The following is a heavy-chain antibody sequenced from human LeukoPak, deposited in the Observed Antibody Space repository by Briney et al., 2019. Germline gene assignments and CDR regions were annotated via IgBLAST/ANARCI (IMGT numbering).Heavy chain of an antibody. J-gene: IGHJ3*02. V-gene: IGHV3-9*01. D-gene: IGHD2-15*01. CDR1: GFTFDDYA. Sequence: GGSLRLSCAASGFTFDDYAMHWVRQAPGKGLEWVSGISWNSGSVHYADSVKGRFTISRDNAKNSLYLQMNSLRAEDTALYYCAKGIRHTPSWALDIWGQGTIVTVSS. CDR2: ISWNSGSV. CDR3: AKGIRHTPSWALDI.